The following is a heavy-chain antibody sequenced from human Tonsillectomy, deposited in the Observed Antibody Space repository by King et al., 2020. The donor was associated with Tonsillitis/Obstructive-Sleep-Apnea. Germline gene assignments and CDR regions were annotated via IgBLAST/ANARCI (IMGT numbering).Heavy chain of an antibody. CDR3: TRHGPLYYYYMDV. Sequence: EVQLVESGGGLVQPGGSLKLSCAASGFTFSGSAMHWVRQASGKGLEWVGRIRSKANSYATAYAASAKGRFTISRDDSKNTAYLQMNSLKTEDTAVYYCTRHGPLYYYYMDVWGKGTTVTVSS. CDR1: GFTFSGSA. CDR2: IRSKANSYAT. V-gene: IGHV3-73*01. J-gene: IGHJ6*03.